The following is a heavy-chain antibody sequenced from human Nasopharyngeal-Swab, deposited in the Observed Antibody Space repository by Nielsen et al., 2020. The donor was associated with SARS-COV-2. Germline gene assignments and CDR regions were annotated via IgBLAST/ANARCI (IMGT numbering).Heavy chain of an antibody. D-gene: IGHD1-26*01. J-gene: IGHJ4*02. V-gene: IGHV2-70*11. CDR2: IDWDDDK. Sequence: SGPTLVKPTQTLTLTCTFSGFSLSTSGMCVSWIRQPPGKALEWLARIDWDDDKYYRTSLKTRLTISKDTSKNQVVLTMTNMDPVDTATYYCARFRALVGATDYWGQGTLVTVSS. CDR1: GFSLSTSGMC. CDR3: ARFRALVGATDY.